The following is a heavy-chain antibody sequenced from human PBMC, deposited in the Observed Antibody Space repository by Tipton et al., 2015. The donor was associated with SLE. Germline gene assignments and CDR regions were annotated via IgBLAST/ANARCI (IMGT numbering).Heavy chain of an antibody. D-gene: IGHD3-16*01. CDR3: AKGDYENYYYMDV. J-gene: IGHJ6*03. CDR1: GFTFDDYA. V-gene: IGHV3-9*01. CDR2: ISWNSGSI. Sequence: RSLRLSCAASGFTFDDYAMHWVRQAPGKGLEWVSGISWNSGSIGYADSVKGRFTISRDNAKNSLYLQMNSLRAEDTALYYCAKGDYENYYYMDVWGKGTTVTVSS.